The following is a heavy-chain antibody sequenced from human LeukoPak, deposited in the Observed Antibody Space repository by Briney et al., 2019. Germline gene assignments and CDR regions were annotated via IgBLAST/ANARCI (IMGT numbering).Heavy chain of an antibody. J-gene: IGHJ3*02. V-gene: IGHV3-15*01. CDR1: GFTFSNAW. CDR3: TTILTRGEEAFDI. D-gene: IGHD3-10*01. Sequence: GGSLRLSCAASGFTFSNAWMSWVRQAPGKGLEWVGRIKSKTDSGTTDYAAPVKGRFTISRDDSKNTLYLQMNSLKTEDTAVYYCTTILTRGEEAFDIWGQGTMVTVSS. CDR2: IKSKTDSGTT.